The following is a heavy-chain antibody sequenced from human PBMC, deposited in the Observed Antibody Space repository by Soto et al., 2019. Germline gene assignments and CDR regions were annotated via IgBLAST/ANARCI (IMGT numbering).Heavy chain of an antibody. V-gene: IGHV3-48*02. CDR3: ARDGYSSSWYLDYYGMDV. D-gene: IGHD6-13*01. J-gene: IGHJ6*02. CDR1: GFTFSSYS. CDR2: ISSSSSTI. Sequence: GGSLRLSCAASGFTFSSYSMNWVRQAPGKGLEWVSYISSSSSTIYYADSVKGRFTISRDNAKNSLYLQMNSLRDGDTAVYYCARDGYSSSWYLDYYGMDVWGQGTTVTVSS.